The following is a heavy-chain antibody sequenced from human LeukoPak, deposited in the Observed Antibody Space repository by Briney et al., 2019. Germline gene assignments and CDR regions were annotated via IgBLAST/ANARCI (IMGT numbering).Heavy chain of an antibody. Sequence: ASVKVSCKASGYIFSDYAIQWVRQAPGQGLEWMGWINAGNGKTKYSQKFQDRVTITRDTSASTAYLELSGLRFEDTAVYFCASARWTSTGTTYYLDYWGQGTLVTVSS. CDR1: GYIFSDYA. J-gene: IGHJ4*02. CDR3: ASARWTSTGTTYYLDY. CDR2: INAGNGKT. V-gene: IGHV1-3*01. D-gene: IGHD4-17*01.